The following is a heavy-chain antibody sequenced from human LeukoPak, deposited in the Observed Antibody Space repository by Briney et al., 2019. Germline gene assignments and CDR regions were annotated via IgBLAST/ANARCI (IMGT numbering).Heavy chain of an antibody. V-gene: IGHV4-30-4*01. Sequence: SETLSLTCTVSGGSIGSGDYYWSWIRQPPGKGLEWVGYIYYSGSTYYNPSLKSRVTISVDTSKNQFSLKLSSVTAADTAVYYCARGYIVPLGGLWGQGTTVTVSS. CDR2: IYYSGST. CDR1: GGSIGSGDYY. J-gene: IGHJ6*02. CDR3: ARGYIVPLGGL. D-gene: IGHD2-8*01.